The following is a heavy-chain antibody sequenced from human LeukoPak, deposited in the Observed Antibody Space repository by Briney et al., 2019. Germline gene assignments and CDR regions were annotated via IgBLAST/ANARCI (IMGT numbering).Heavy chain of an antibody. D-gene: IGHD6-19*01. J-gene: IGHJ6*02. CDR1: GGSIRSSYYY. CDR2: IYDSGST. Sequence: SETLSLTCTVSGGSIRSSYYYWGWIRQPPGKGLEWIGSIYDSGSTYYNPSLKSRVTISVDASKNQFSLKLSSVTAADTAVYYCARGSRSSGWSIYYYYYGMDVWGQGTTVTVSS. V-gene: IGHV4-39*01. CDR3: ARGSRSSGWSIYYYYYGMDV.